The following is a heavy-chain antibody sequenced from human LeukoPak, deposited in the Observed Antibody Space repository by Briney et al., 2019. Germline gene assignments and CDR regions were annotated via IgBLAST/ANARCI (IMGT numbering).Heavy chain of an antibody. V-gene: IGHV1-69*06. J-gene: IGHJ4*02. D-gene: IGHD6-13*01. CDR1: GGTFSSYA. Sequence: GASVKVSCKASGGTFSSYAISWVRQAPGQGLEWMGGIIPIFGTANYAQKFQGRVTMTEDTSTDTAYMELSSLRSEDTAVYYCATGWTSRWGIAAAGTAHWGQGTLVTVSS. CDR2: IIPIFGTA. CDR3: ATGWTSRWGIAAAGTAH.